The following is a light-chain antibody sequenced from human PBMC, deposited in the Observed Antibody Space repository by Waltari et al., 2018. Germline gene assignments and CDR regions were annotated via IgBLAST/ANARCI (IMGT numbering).Light chain of an antibody. V-gene: IGLV2-23*02. CDR2: EVS. CDR3: YSYAGGSV. Sequence: QSALTQPASVSGSPGQSITISCTGSSSAVGSVNLVSWYLQHPGKAPKLIIYEVSKRPSGVSNRFSGSKSGNTASLTISGLQAEDEADYYCYSYAGGSVFGTGTKVTVL. J-gene: IGLJ1*01. CDR1: SSAVGSVNL.